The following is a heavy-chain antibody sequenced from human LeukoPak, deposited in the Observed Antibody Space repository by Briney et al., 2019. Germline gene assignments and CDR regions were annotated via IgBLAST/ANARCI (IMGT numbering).Heavy chain of an antibody. CDR2: IYTSGST. CDR3: ARQGGEREVPAWAFMDV. J-gene: IGHJ6*03. D-gene: IGHD3-16*01. V-gene: IGHV4-4*07. Sequence: SETLSLTCTVSGGSISSYYWSWIRQPAGKGLEWIGRIYTSGSTNYNPSLKSRVTMSVDTSKNQFSLKLSSVTAADTAVYYCARQGGEREVPAWAFMDVWGKGTTVTVSS. CDR1: GGSISSYY.